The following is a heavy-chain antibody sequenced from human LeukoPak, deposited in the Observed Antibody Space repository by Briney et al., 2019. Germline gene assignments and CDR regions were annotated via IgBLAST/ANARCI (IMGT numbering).Heavy chain of an antibody. D-gene: IGHD6-25*01. Sequence: SETLSLTCTVSGGSISSYYWSWIRQSPGEGLEWIGYIYYSGITNYNPSLKSRVTISVDTSKNQFSLKLSSVTAADTAVYYRARRDSQRLAHYFDYWGQGTLFTVSS. J-gene: IGHJ4*02. CDR2: IYYSGIT. CDR1: GGSISSYY. V-gene: IGHV4-59*01. CDR3: ARRDSQRLAHYFDY.